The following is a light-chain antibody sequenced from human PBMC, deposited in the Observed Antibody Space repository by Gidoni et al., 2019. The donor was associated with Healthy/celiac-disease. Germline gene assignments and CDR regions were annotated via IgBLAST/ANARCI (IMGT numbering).Light chain of an antibody. Sequence: EIVLTQSPATLSLSPGERATLSCRAGQSVSSYLAWYQQKPGQAPRLLIYDASNRATGIPARFSGSGSGTDFTLTISSLEPEDFAVYYCQQRSNWPPTWTFSQGTKVEIK. CDR3: QQRSNWPPTWT. J-gene: IGKJ1*01. CDR2: DAS. V-gene: IGKV3-11*01. CDR1: QSVSSY.